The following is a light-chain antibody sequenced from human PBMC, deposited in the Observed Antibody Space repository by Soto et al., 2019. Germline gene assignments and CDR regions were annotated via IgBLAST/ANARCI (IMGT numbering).Light chain of an antibody. J-gene: IGKJ5*01. V-gene: IGKV1-39*01. CDR1: QSISNS. CDR2: AAS. CDR3: QQSYSTPTT. Sequence: DIQITQSPSTLSASVGDRVTITCRASQSISNSLNWYQQKPGKAPKLLIYAASSLQSGVPSRFSGSGSGTDLTLTISSLQPEDFATYYCQQSYSTPTTFGQGTRLEIK.